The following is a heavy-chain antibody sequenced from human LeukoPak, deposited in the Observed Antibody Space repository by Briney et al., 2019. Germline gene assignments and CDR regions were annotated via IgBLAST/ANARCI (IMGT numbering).Heavy chain of an antibody. CDR3: ARSRSGWYFDY. J-gene: IGHJ4*02. CDR2: ISTGSSAI. V-gene: IGHV3-48*01. CDR1: GFTFSSYS. Sequence: PGGSVRLSCTASGFTFSSYSMNWVRQAPGKGLEWISYISTGSSAIYYADSVKGRFTISRDNAKNSVYMQMSSLRADDTAVYYCARSRSGWYFDYWGQGTLVTVSS. D-gene: IGHD6-19*01.